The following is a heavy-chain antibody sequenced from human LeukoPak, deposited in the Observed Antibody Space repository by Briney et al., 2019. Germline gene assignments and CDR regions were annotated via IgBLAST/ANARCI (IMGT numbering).Heavy chain of an antibody. CDR2: IYYSGST. Sequence: PSETLSLTCTVSGGSISSSSYYWGWIRQPPGKGLEWIGSIYYSGSTYYNPSLKSRVTISVDTSKNQFSLKLSSVTAADTAVYYCARLSPVGLTFDYWGQGTLVTVSS. CDR1: GGSISSSSYY. CDR3: ARLSPVGLTFDY. D-gene: IGHD3-10*01. V-gene: IGHV4-39*07. J-gene: IGHJ4*02.